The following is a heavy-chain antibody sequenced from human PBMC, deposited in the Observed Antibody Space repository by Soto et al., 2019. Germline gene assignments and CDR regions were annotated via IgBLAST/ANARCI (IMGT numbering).Heavy chain of an antibody. V-gene: IGHV1-46*01. J-gene: IGHJ3*02. CDR3: ARSFAEDDVFDI. CDR1: GYTFPTYY. Sequence: ASVKVSCKASGYTFPTYYMHWVRQAPGQGLEWMGIINPSGGSTSYAQKFQVRVTMTRDTSTSTVYMELSSLRSEDTAVYYCARSFAEDDVFDIWGQGTMVTVSS. CDR2: INPSGGST.